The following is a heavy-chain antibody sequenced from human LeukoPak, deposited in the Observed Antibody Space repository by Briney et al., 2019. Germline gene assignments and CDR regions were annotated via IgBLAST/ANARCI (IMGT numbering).Heavy chain of an antibody. Sequence: SETLSLTCAVYGGSFSGYYWSWIRQPPGKGLEWIGEINHSGSTNYNPSLESRVTISVDTSKNQFSLKLSSVTAADTAVYYCARGRRDPITMVRGVNRGNWFDPWGQGTLVTVSS. D-gene: IGHD3-10*01. V-gene: IGHV4-34*01. J-gene: IGHJ5*02. CDR1: GGSFSGYY. CDR2: INHSGST. CDR3: ARGRRDPITMVRGVNRGNWFDP.